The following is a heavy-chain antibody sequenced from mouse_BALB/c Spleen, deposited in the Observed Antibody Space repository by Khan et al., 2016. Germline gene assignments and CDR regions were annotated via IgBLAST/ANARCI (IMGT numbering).Heavy chain of an antibody. CDR2: ILPGSGST. D-gene: IGHD2-14*01. V-gene: IGHV1-9*01. J-gene: IGHJ3*01. CDR3: GGGVRRGSRFAY. CDR1: GYTFSSFW. Sequence: QVQLQQSGAELTKPGASVKISCKATGYTFSSFWIEWVKQRPGHGLEWIGEILPGSGSTNYNQKFKGKATFTADTSSNTAYMQLSSLTSEDSAVYYCGGGVRRGSRFAYWGQGTLVTVSA.